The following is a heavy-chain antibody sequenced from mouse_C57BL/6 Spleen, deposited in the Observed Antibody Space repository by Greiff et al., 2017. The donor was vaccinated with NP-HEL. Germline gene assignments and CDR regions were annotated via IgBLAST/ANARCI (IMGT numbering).Heavy chain of an antibody. Sequence: EVQVVESGGDLVKPGGSLKLSCAASGFTFSSYGMSWVRQTPDKRLEWVATISSGGSYTYYPDSVKGRFTISRDNAKNTLYLQMSSLKSEDTAMYYCAREGDYGNWAMDYWGQGTSVTVSS. V-gene: IGHV5-6*01. CDR3: AREGDYGNWAMDY. J-gene: IGHJ4*01. D-gene: IGHD2-1*01. CDR1: GFTFSSYG. CDR2: ISSGGSYT.